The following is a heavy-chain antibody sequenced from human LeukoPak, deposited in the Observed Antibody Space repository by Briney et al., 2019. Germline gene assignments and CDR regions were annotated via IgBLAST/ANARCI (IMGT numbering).Heavy chain of an antibody. CDR2: INHSGST. Sequence: PSETLSLTCAVYGGSFSGYYWSWIRQPPGKGLEWIGEINHSGSTNYNPSLKSRVTISVDTSKNQFSLKLGSVTAADTAVYYCARVVRYLWYFDLWGRGTLVTVSS. J-gene: IGHJ2*01. D-gene: IGHD3-9*01. CDR3: ARVVRYLWYFDL. CDR1: GGSFSGYY. V-gene: IGHV4-34*01.